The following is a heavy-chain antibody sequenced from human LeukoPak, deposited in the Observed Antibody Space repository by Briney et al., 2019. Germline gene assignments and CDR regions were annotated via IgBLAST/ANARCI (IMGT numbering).Heavy chain of an antibody. J-gene: IGHJ4*02. V-gene: IGHV3-48*04. CDR2: ISSSSSTI. Sequence: GGSLRLSCAASGFTFSSYGMHWVRQAPGKGLEWVSYISSSSSTIYYADSVKGRFTISRDNAKNSLYLQMNSLRAEDTAVYYCARDNQLAVARPFDYWGQGTLVTVSS. D-gene: IGHD6-19*01. CDR3: ARDNQLAVARPFDY. CDR1: GFTFSSYG.